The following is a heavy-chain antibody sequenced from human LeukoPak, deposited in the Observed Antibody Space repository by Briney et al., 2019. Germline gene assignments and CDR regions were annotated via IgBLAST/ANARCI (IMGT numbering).Heavy chain of an antibody. Sequence: GGSLRLSCAASGFTFSSYDMSWVRQAPGKGLEWVSAISGSGGSTYYADSVKGRFTISRDYSKNTLYLQMNSLRAEDTAVYYCAKANEYCSSTSCYTDDAFDIWGQGTMVTVSS. D-gene: IGHD2-2*02. J-gene: IGHJ3*02. CDR3: AKANEYCSSTSCYTDDAFDI. CDR2: ISGSGGST. CDR1: GFTFSSYD. V-gene: IGHV3-23*01.